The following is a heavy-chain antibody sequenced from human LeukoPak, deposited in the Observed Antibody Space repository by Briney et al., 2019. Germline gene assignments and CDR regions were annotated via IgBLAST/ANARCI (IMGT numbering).Heavy chain of an antibody. V-gene: IGHV1-69*13. Sequence: SVKVSCKASGGTFRSSAISWVRQAPGQGLEWMGGINPIFRTSNYAQKFEGKVTITADESTSTAYMELSSLKSEDTAVYYCARGGGIFGVLTTAHYYGMDVWGQGTTVTVSS. CDR1: GGTFRSSA. D-gene: IGHD3-3*01. CDR3: ARGGGIFGVLTTAHYYGMDV. J-gene: IGHJ6*02. CDR2: INPIFRTS.